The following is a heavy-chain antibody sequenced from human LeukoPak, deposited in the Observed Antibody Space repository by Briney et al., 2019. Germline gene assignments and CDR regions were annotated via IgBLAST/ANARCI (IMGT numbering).Heavy chain of an antibody. J-gene: IGHJ4*02. CDR2: IIPIFGTA. CDR1: GGTFSSYD. D-gene: IGHD3-3*01. Sequence: ASVKVSCKASGGTFSSYDISWVRQAPGQGLEWMGRIIPIFGTANYAQKFQGRVTITTDESTSTAYMELSSLRSEDTAVYYCARAPPKLWKYFDYWGQGTLVTVSS. CDR3: ARAPPKLWKYFDY. V-gene: IGHV1-69*05.